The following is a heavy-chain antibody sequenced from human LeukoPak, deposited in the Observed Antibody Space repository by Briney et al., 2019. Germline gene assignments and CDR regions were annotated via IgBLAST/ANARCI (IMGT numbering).Heavy chain of an antibody. D-gene: IGHD5-18*01. Sequence: ASVKVSCKASGYTFTSYDSNWVRQATGQVLEWMGWMNPDSGNTGYAQKFQGRVTMTRNTSISTAYMELSSLRSEDTAVYFCAKRGYSYGDFDFWGQGTLVTVSS. J-gene: IGHJ4*02. CDR1: GYTFTSYD. CDR2: MNPDSGNT. V-gene: IGHV1-8*01. CDR3: AKRGYSYGDFDF.